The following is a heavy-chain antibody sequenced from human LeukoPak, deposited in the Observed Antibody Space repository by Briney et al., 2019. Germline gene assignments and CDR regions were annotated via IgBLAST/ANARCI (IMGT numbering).Heavy chain of an antibody. Sequence: GGSLRLSCAASGFTLSNYSMNWVRQAPGKGLEWVSSISSSSSYIYYADSVKGRFTISRDNAKNSLYLQMNSLRAEDTAVYYCARQLYLYYGMDVWGQGTTVTVSS. CDR1: GFTLSNYS. V-gene: IGHV3-21*01. CDR3: ARQLYLYYGMDV. D-gene: IGHD2-15*01. J-gene: IGHJ6*02. CDR2: ISSSSSYI.